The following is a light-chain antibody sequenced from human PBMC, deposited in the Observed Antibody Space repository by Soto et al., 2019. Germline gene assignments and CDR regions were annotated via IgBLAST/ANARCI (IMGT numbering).Light chain of an antibody. CDR1: SSNIGRNT. CDR3: ASWDNSLNGDV. J-gene: IGLJ1*01. Sequence: QSVLTQPPSASGTPGQRVTISCSGSSSNIGRNTVSWYQQLPGTAPKLLIYSNNERPSGVPDRFSGSKSGTSASLAISGLQFEDEAGYYCASWDNSLNGDVFGAGTKVTVL. V-gene: IGLV1-44*01. CDR2: SNN.